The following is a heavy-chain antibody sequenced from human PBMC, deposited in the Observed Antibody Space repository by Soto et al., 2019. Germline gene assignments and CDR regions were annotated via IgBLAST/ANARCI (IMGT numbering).Heavy chain of an antibody. CDR2: IYYSGST. D-gene: IGHD3-22*01. Sequence: SETLSLTCAVSGGSISSSNWWSWIRQPPGKGLEWIGSIYYSGSTYYNPSLKSRVTISVDTSKNQFSLKLSSVTAADTAVYYCANGEVDYDSSGYLECFDYWGQGTLVTVSS. J-gene: IGHJ4*02. V-gene: IGHV4-39*01. CDR3: ANGEVDYDSSGYLECFDY. CDR1: GGSISSSNW.